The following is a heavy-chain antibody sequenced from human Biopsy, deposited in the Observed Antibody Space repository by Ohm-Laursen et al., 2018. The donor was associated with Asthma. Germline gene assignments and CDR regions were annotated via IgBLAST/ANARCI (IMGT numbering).Heavy chain of an antibody. CDR2: ISYDGNHK. Sequence: SLRLSCAAPGFMFRSFGMHWVRQAPGKGLEWVAGISYDGNHKFYEDSVKGRFTISRDNSKNTLYLQMNSLRTEDTAVYYCAKRRGYSGHDNDYWGQGTLVIVSS. J-gene: IGHJ4*02. V-gene: IGHV3-30*18. CDR1: GFMFRSFG. D-gene: IGHD5-12*01. CDR3: AKRRGYSGHDNDY.